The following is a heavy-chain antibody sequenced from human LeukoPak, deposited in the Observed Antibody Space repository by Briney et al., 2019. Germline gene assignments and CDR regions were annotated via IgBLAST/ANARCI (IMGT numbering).Heavy chain of an antibody. CDR3: ARGLFGSHYYESSVGNWLDP. CDR1: GFTFSSYW. Sequence: GGSLRLSCAASGFTFSSYWMSWVRQAPGKGLEWVANIKQDGSEKYYVDSVKGRFTISRDNAKNSLYLQMNSLRAEDTAVYYCARGLFGSHYYESSVGNWLDPWGQGTLVTVSS. CDR2: IKQDGSEK. J-gene: IGHJ5*02. V-gene: IGHV3-7*01. D-gene: IGHD3-22*01.